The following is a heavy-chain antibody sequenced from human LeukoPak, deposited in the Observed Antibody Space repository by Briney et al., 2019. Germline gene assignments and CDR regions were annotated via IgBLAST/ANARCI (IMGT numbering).Heavy chain of an antibody. D-gene: IGHD2-15*01. V-gene: IGHV1-18*04. J-gene: IGHJ6*04. CDR3: ARVAVRVVSADYYGMDV. Sequence: SVKVSCKASGYTFTSYGISWVRQAPGQGLERMGWISAYNGNTNYAQKLQGRVTMTTDTSTSTAYMELRSLRSDDTAVYYCARVAVRVVSADYYGMDVWGKGTTVTVPS. CDR1: GYTFTSYG. CDR2: ISAYNGNT.